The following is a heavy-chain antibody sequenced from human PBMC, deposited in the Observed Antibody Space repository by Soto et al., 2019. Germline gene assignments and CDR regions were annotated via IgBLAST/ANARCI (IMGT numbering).Heavy chain of an antibody. D-gene: IGHD7-27*01. CDR1: GFLFRNYE. J-gene: IGHJ5*02. CDR3: VSQPHWARPSES. Sequence: EVRLVESGGDVVKSGGSLRLSCVGSGFLFRNYETNWVRQAPGKGLEWLAHISTTGGHVSESDSVKGRFTISRDNTKHTLYLQMNSLRTEDTGVYYCVSQPHWARPSESWGQGTLVNVSS. V-gene: IGHV3-48*03. CDR2: ISTTGGHV.